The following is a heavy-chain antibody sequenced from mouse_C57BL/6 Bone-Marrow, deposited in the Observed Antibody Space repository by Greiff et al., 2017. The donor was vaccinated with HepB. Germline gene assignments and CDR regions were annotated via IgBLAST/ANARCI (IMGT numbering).Heavy chain of an antibody. V-gene: IGHV1-55*01. CDR1: GYTFTSYW. CDR3: ARFLYYYGSSPDY. D-gene: IGHD1-1*01. CDR2: IYPGSGST. Sequence: QVQLKQPGAELVKPGASVKMSCKASGYTFTSYWITWVKQRPGQGLEWIGDIYPGSGSTNYNEKFKSKATLTVDTSSSTAYMQLGSLTSEDSAVYYCARFLYYYGSSPDYWGQGTTLTVSS. J-gene: IGHJ2*01.